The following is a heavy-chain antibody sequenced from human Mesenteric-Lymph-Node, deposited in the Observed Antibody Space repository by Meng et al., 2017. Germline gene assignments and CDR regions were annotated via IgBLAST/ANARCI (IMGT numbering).Heavy chain of an antibody. V-gene: IGHV4-4*02. CDR3: ARVAAAGNEWFDP. J-gene: IGHJ5*02. D-gene: IGHD6-13*01. CDR1: GGSISSINW. Sequence: QVQLQEPGPGLVKPSETLSLTCAVAGGSISSINWWTWVRQPPGKGLEWIGEIYHSGSTNYNPSLKSRVTISVDKSKNQFSLKLSSVTAADTAVYYCARVAAAGNEWFDPWGQGTLVTVSS. CDR2: IYHSGST.